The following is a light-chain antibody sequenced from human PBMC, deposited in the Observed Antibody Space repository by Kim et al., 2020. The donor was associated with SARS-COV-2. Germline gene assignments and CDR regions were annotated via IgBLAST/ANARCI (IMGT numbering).Light chain of an antibody. CDR1: QSVTSD. CDR3: QQYNNWPLT. Sequence: VSPGERAPLPCRASQSVTSDLAWYQQKPGQAPRLLIYGASTRATGIPARFSGSGSGTEFTLTISSLQSEDFALYYCQQYNNWPLTFGGGTKVDIK. J-gene: IGKJ4*01. CDR2: GAS. V-gene: IGKV3-15*01.